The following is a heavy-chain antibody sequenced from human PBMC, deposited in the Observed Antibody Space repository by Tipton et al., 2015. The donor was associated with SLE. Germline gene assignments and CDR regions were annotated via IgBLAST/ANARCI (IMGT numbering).Heavy chain of an antibody. CDR2: ISSSGSTI. J-gene: IGHJ3*02. CDR3: ATIYCSSAGGAFDI. Sequence: GSLRLSCAASGFTFSSYEMNWVRQAPGKGLEWVSYISSSGSTIYYADSVKGRFTISRDNAKNSLYLQMNSLRAEDTAVYYCATIYCSSAGGAFDIWGQGTMVTVSS. CDR1: GFTFSSYE. D-gene: IGHD2-2*01. V-gene: IGHV3-48*03.